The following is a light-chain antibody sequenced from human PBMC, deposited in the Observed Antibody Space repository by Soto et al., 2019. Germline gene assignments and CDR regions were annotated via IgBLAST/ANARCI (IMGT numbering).Light chain of an antibody. J-gene: IGLJ2*01. CDR1: SSDVGGYIY. V-gene: IGLV2-14*01. CDR2: EVS. Sequence: QSVLAQPASVSGSPGQSITLSCTGTSSDVGGYIYVSWFQHHPGKAPKLIIYEVSNRPSGVSNRFSASRSDNTASLTISGRQAEDESIYYCSSYSTTTRGVLFGGGTKLTVL. CDR3: SSYSTTTRGVL.